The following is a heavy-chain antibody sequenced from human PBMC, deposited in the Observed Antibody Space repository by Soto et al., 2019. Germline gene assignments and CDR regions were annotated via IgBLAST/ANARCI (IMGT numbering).Heavy chain of an antibody. D-gene: IGHD5-12*01. V-gene: IGHV1-69*12. Sequence: QVQLVQSGAEVKKPESSVKVSCKAPGGTFSTYAISWVRQAPGQGLEWMGGIIPMFGTANYAQRFQDRVTMTADESTNTVYMELSSLRSEDTAVYLFANRRQLLLRRINFGNSGWGQGTLVTVSS. CDR3: ANRRQLLLRRINFGNSG. J-gene: IGHJ4*02. CDR2: IIPMFGTA. CDR1: GGTFSTYA.